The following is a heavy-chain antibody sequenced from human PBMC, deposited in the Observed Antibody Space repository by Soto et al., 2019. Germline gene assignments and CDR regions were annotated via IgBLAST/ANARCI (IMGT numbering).Heavy chain of an antibody. CDR2: ITGSGDST. D-gene: IGHD6-19*01. CDR1: GFTFSSHA. V-gene: IGHV3-23*01. CDR3: TKDLQFSGWLSAQTFDY. Sequence: EVQLLESGGGLVQTGGSLRLSCAVSGFTFSSHAMSWVRQAPGKGLECFSSITGSGDSTYYADSVKGRFTISRDKSKSSLYLQMNSLRAEDTAVYNCTKDLQFSGWLSAQTFDYWGQGTQVTVSS. J-gene: IGHJ4*02.